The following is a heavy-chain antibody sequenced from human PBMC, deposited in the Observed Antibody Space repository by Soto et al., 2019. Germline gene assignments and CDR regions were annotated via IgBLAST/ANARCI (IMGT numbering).Heavy chain of an antibody. Sequence: GGSLRLSCAASGFTFSDYYMSWIRQAPGKGLEWVSYISSSGSTIYYADSVKGRFTISRDNAKNSLYLQMNSLRAEDTAVYYYARTGSLRFLEWPLPNDAFDIWGQGTMVTVSS. CDR1: GFTFSDYY. V-gene: IGHV3-11*01. D-gene: IGHD3-3*01. J-gene: IGHJ3*02. CDR3: ARTGSLRFLEWPLPNDAFDI. CDR2: ISSSGSTI.